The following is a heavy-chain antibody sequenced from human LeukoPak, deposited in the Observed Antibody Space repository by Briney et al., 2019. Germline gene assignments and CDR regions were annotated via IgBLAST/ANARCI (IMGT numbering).Heavy chain of an antibody. CDR3: AKWTQLSDSSGHGYFHH. D-gene: IGHD6-19*01. V-gene: IGHV4-39*07. J-gene: IGHJ1*01. CDR2: FFYAWNT. CDR1: GGSISSYNSH. Sequence: SETLTLTCTVSGGSISSYNSHWGWLPQAPGKVRVWIATFFYAWNTYYHPSLKTRVTISLDTSENQFSLQLNSVNAADTALYSCAKWTQLSDSSGHGYFHHWGQGTLVTVSS.